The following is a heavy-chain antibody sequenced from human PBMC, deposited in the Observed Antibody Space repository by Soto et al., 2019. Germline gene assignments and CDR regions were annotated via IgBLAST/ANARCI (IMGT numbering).Heavy chain of an antibody. J-gene: IGHJ6*02. D-gene: IGHD3-3*01. V-gene: IGHV1-46*01. Sequence: QAHLVQSGAGVKIPGASVKVSCKASAYNFINYYIHRVKRAPGQGLEWMGIINPNGGSTTYAQKFQGRVTLTRDTSTSTVYMDLSSLTSEDTAIYYCARDGWFSALRIPFGMDVWGQGTTVTVFS. CDR1: AYNFINYY. CDR2: INPNGGST. CDR3: ARDGWFSALRIPFGMDV.